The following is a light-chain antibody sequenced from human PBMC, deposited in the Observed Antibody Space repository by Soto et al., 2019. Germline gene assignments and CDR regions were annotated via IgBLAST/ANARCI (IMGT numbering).Light chain of an antibody. CDR3: SSYTSSSTRV. J-gene: IGLJ1*01. V-gene: IGLV2-14*03. CDR2: EVS. CDR1: SSAVGAYDY. Sequence: SVVTQPASLSGAPGQSITISFTGNSSAVGAYDYVSWYQQHPDKAPKLMIYEVSNRPSGVSNRFSGSKSVNTATLTISGLQAEDEADYYCSSYTSSSTRVFGTGTKVTVL.